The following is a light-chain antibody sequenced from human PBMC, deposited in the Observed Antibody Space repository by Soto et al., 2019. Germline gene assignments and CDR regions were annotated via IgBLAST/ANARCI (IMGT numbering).Light chain of an antibody. Sequence: QSALTQPASVSGSPGQSITISCTGTSSDVGSYNLVSWYQQHPGKAPKLMIYEVSKRPSGVSNRFSGSKSGNTASLTISGLQAEDEADYSCCSYAGSSTPWVFGGGTKLTVL. CDR3: CSYAGSSTPWV. V-gene: IGLV2-23*02. J-gene: IGLJ3*02. CDR1: SSDVGSYNL. CDR2: EVS.